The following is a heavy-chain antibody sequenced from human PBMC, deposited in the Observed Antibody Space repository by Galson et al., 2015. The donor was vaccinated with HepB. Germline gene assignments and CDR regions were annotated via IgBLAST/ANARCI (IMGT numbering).Heavy chain of an antibody. CDR2: ISSSGGST. J-gene: IGHJ4*02. V-gene: IGHV3-23*01. CDR1: GFTFSSYA. CDR3: AKANYSDV. D-gene: IGHD4/OR15-4a*01. Sequence: SLRLSCAASGFTFSSYAMNWVRQAPGKGLEWVSDISSSGGSTYYADPVKGRFTISRDNSQNTLYLQMNNLRAEDTAVYYCAKANYSDVWGQGTLVIVSS.